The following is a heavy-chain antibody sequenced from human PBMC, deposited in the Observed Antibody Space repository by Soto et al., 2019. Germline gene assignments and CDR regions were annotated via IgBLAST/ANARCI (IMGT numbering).Heavy chain of an antibody. CDR3: ARDSLIGHYYDSSDLDSCGVDV. V-gene: IGHV4-4*02. J-gene: IGHJ6*02. D-gene: IGHD3-22*01. Sequence: PSETLSLTCAVSGGSISSSNWWSWVRQPPGKGLEWIGEIYHSGSTNYNPSLKSRVTISVDKSKNQFSLKLSSVTAADTAVYYCARDSLIGHYYDSSDLDSCGVDVRGQGTTVTVSS. CDR1: GGSISSSNW. CDR2: IYHSGST.